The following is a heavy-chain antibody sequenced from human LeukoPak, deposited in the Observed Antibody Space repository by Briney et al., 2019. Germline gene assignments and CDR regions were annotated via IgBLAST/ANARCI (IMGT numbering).Heavy chain of an antibody. V-gene: IGHV3-30*03. Sequence: PGRALRLSCAASGFTFSSYGMHWVRQAPGKGLEWVAVISYDGSNKYYADSVKGRFTISRDNSKNTLYLQMNSLRAEDTAVYYCATGYCTNGVCSKDCWGQGTLVTVSS. CDR3: ATGYCTNGVCSKDC. CDR2: ISYDGSNK. J-gene: IGHJ4*02. CDR1: GFTFSSYG. D-gene: IGHD2-8*01.